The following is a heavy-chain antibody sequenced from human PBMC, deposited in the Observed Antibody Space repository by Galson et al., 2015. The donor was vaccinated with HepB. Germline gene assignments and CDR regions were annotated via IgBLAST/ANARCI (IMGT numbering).Heavy chain of an antibody. CDR3: AKDQWEVPRSIDY. V-gene: IGHV3-23*01. J-gene: IGHJ4*02. CDR1: GFTFSSYA. D-gene: IGHD1-26*01. Sequence: LRLSCAASGFTFSSYAINWVRQAPGKGLEWVSAISGSGASTYYADSVKGRFTISRDNSKNTLYLQMNSLRAEDTAVYYCAKDQWEVPRSIDYWGQGTLVIVSS. CDR2: ISGSGAST.